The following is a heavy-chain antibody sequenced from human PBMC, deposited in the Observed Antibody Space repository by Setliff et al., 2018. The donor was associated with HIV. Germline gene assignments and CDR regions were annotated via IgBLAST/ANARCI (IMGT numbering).Heavy chain of an antibody. Sequence: ASVKVSCKASGYTFTSYDINWVRQATGQGLEWMGWMNPNSGNTGYAQKFQGRVTMTRNTSIRTAYMELSSQRSEDTAVYYCARGGFRWLRWDYWGQGTLVTVSS. CDR3: ARGGFRWLRWDY. CDR1: GYTFTSYD. D-gene: IGHD5-12*01. J-gene: IGHJ4*02. CDR2: MNPNSGNT. V-gene: IGHV1-8*01.